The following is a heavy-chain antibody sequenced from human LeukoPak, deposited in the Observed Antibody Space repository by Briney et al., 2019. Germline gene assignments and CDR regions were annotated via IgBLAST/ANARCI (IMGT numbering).Heavy chain of an antibody. CDR2: ISSSSYT. V-gene: IGHV3-11*06. J-gene: IGHJ4*02. CDR3: ARAEGYSGYEYPGLADY. CDR1: GFTFSDYY. Sequence: PGGSLRLSCAASGFTFSDYYMSWIRQAPGKGLEWVSYISSSSYTNYADSVKGRFTISRDNAKNSLYLQMNSLRAEDTAVYYCARAEGYSGYEYPGLADYWGQGTLVTVSS. D-gene: IGHD5-12*01.